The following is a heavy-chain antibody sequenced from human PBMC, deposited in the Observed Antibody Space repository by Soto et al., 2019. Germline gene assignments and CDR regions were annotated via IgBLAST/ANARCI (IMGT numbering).Heavy chain of an antibody. CDR3: ARGECSSTSCYSLDNWFDP. J-gene: IGHJ5*02. V-gene: IGHV1-8*01. Sequence: ASVKVSCKASGYTFTSYDINWVRQATGQGLEWMGWMNPNSGNTGYAQKFQGRVTMTRNTSISTAYMELSSLRSDDTAVYYCARGECSSTSCYSLDNWFDPWGQGTLVTVSS. D-gene: IGHD2-2*01. CDR2: MNPNSGNT. CDR1: GYTFTSYD.